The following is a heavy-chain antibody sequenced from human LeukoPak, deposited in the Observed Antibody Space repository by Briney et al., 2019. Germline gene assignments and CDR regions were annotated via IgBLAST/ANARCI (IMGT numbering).Heavy chain of an antibody. CDR1: GFTFSSYA. D-gene: IGHD5-24*01. CDR3: ATTLLRASIYMDV. CDR2: ISGSGGST. J-gene: IGHJ6*03. V-gene: IGHV3-23*01. Sequence: GGSLRLSCAASGFTFSSYAMSWVRQAPGKGLEWVSGISGSGGSTYYADSVKGRFTISRDNSKNTLYVQMNSLRAEDTAVYYCATTLLRASIYMDVWGKGTTVTVSS.